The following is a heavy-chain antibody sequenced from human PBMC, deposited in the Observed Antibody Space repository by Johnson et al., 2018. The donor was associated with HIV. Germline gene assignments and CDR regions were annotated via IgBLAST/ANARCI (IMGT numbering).Heavy chain of an antibody. CDR3: ARDGPSAAV. V-gene: IGHV3-23*04. J-gene: IGHJ3*01. CDR1: GFSVSNNY. Sequence: VQLVESGGGLVQPGGSLRLSRAASGFSVSNNYMSWVRQAPGKGLEWVSGISGSGGSTYYADSVKGRFTISRDNSKSTLYLQMNSLRAEDTAVYYCARDGPSAAVWGQGTMVTVSS. CDR2: SGSGGST. D-gene: IGHD6-25*01.